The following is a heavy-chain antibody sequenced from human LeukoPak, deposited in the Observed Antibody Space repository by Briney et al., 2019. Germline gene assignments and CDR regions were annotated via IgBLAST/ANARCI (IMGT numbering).Heavy chain of an antibody. CDR3: ARLDSSGYYSLGGMDV. D-gene: IGHD3-22*01. V-gene: IGHV5-51*01. J-gene: IGHJ6*02. Sequence: GESLEISCQGSGSRFTSYWIGWVRQMPGKGLEWMGIIYPGDSDTRYSPSLQGQVTISADKSISTAYLQWSSLKASDTAMYYCARLDSSGYYSLGGMDVWGQGTTVTVSS. CDR2: IYPGDSDT. CDR1: GSRFTSYW.